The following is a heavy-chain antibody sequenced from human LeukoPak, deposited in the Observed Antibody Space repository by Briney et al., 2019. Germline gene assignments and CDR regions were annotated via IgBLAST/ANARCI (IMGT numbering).Heavy chain of an antibody. V-gene: IGHV4-30-2*01. J-gene: IGHJ5*02. D-gene: IGHD3-22*01. CDR3: ARAAGYYYDSSGDYGVRWFDP. CDR1: GGSISSGGYS. CDR2: IYHSGST. Sequence: KSSQTLSLTCAVSGGSISSGGYSWSWIRQRPGKGLEWIGYIYHSGSTYYNPSLKSRVTISVDRSKNQFSLKLSSVTAADTAVYYCARAAGYYYDSSGDYGVRWFDPWGQGTLVTVSS.